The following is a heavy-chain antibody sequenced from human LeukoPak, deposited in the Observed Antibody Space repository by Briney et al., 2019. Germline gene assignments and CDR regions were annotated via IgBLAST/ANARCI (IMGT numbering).Heavy chain of an antibody. CDR3: AILRYCSSTSCYFDWYFDL. CDR1: GGSISSYY. CDR2: IYYSGST. V-gene: IGHV4-59*01. Sequence: PSETLSLTCTVPGGSISSYYWSWIRQPPGKGLEWIGYIYYSGSTNYNPSLKSRVTISVDTSKNQFSLKLSSVTAADTAVYYCAILRYCSSTSCYFDWYFDLWGRGTLVTVSS. D-gene: IGHD2-2*01. J-gene: IGHJ2*01.